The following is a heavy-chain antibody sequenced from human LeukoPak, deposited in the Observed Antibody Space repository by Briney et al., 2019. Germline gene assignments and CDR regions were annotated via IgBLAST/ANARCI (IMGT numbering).Heavy chain of an antibody. CDR2: IYYSGST. J-gene: IGHJ4*02. CDR1: GGSISNSSYY. D-gene: IGHD5-24*01. Sequence: PSETLSLTCTVSGGSISNSSYYWGWIRQPPGKGLEWIGSIYYSGSTYYNPSLKSRVTISVDTSKNQFSLKLSSVTAADAAVYYCAVEMATIYYFDYWGQGTLVTVSS. CDR3: AVEMATIYYFDY. V-gene: IGHV4-39*07.